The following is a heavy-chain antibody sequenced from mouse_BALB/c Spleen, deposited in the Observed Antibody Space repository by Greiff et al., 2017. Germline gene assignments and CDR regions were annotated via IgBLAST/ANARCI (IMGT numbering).Heavy chain of an antibody. D-gene: IGHD2-1*01. CDR3: AKITIYYGNYEGAMDY. Sequence: QVQLKESGPSLVQPSQSLSITCTVSGFSLTSYGVHWVRQSPGKGLEWLGVIWRGGSTDYNAAFMSRLSITKDNSKSQVFFKMNSLQADDTAIYYCAKITIYYGNYEGAMDYWGQGTSVTVSS. J-gene: IGHJ4*01. CDR2: IWRGGST. V-gene: IGHV2-5-1*01. CDR1: GFSLTSYG.